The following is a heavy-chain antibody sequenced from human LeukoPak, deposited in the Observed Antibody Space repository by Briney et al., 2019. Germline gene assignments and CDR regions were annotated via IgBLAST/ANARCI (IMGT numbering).Heavy chain of an antibody. CDR3: ARGAYNWNSQGVDY. Sequence: PGGSLRLSCAASGFTFKNYWMSWVRQAPGKGLEWVANIKQDGSEKFYVDSVKGRFTISRDNAWNSLYLQINSLRAEDTAVYYCARGAYNWNSQGVDYWGQGTLVTVSS. CDR2: IKQDGSEK. V-gene: IGHV3-7*01. CDR1: GFTFKNYW. D-gene: IGHD1-7*01. J-gene: IGHJ4*02.